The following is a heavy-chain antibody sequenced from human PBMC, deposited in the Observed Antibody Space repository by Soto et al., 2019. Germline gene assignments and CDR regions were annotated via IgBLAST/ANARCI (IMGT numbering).Heavy chain of an antibody. J-gene: IGHJ5*02. CDR3: ARAIGYCSGGSWVCPRNWFDP. Sequence: QLQLQESGSGLVKPSQTLSLTCAVSGGSISSGGYSWSWIRQPPGKGLEWIGYIYHSGSTYYNPSLKSRVTISVDRSKNQFSLKLSSVTAADTAVYYCARAIGYCSGGSWVCPRNWFDPWGQGTLVTVSS. V-gene: IGHV4-30-2*01. CDR2: IYHSGST. D-gene: IGHD2-15*01. CDR1: GGSISSGGYS.